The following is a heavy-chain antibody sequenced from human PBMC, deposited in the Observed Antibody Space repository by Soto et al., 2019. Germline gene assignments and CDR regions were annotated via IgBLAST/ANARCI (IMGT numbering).Heavy chain of an antibody. D-gene: IGHD3-10*01. CDR1: GFTFSSYG. CDR2: ISYDGSNK. CDR3: AKDYYGSGSQNYYYYGMDV. Sequence: GGSLRLSCAASGFTFSSYGMHWVRQAPGKGLEWVAVISYDGSNKYYADSVKGRFTISRDNSKNTLYLQMNSLRAEDTAVYYCAKDYYGSGSQNYYYYGMDVWGQGTTVTVSS. V-gene: IGHV3-30*18. J-gene: IGHJ6*02.